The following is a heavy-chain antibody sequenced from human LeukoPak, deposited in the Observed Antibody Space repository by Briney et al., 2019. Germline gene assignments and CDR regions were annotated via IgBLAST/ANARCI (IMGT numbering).Heavy chain of an antibody. CDR3: ARDIAAAGTGWFDP. Sequence: PGGSLRLSCAASGFTFSSYEMNWVRQAPGKGLEWVSYISSSGSTIYYADSVKGRFTISRDNAENSLYLQMNSLRAEDTAVYYCARDIAAAGTGWFDPWGQGTLVTVSS. D-gene: IGHD6-13*01. V-gene: IGHV3-48*03. CDR1: GFTFSSYE. J-gene: IGHJ5*02. CDR2: ISSSGSTI.